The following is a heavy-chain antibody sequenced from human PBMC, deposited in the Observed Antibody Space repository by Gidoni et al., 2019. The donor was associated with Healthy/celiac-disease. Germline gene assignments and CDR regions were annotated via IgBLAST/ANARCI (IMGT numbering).Heavy chain of an antibody. CDR1: GCTFRSYS. CDR3: ATTGYSSGWPPSYFDY. D-gene: IGHD6-19*01. CDR2: ISSSSSTI. V-gene: IGHV3-48*01. Sequence: EVQLVESGGGLVQPGGSLRLSGAASGCTFRSYSMNWVRQAPGKGLEWVSYISSSSSTIYYADSVKGRFTISRDNAKNSLYLQMNSLRAEDTAVYYCATTGYSSGWPPSYFDYWGQGTLVTVSS. J-gene: IGHJ4*02.